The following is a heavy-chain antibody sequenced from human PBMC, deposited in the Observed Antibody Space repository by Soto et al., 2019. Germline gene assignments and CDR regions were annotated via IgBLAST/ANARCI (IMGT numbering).Heavy chain of an antibody. CDR3: ARALYYYDSSGYSYNWFDP. J-gene: IGHJ5*02. CDR2: INHSGST. D-gene: IGHD3-22*01. CDR1: GGSFSGYY. V-gene: IGHV4-34*01. Sequence: SETLSLTCAVYGGSFSGYYWSWIRQPPGKGLEWIGEINHSGSTNYNPSLKSRVTISVDTSKNQFSLKLSSVTAADTAVYYCARALYYYDSSGYSYNWFDPWGQGTLVT.